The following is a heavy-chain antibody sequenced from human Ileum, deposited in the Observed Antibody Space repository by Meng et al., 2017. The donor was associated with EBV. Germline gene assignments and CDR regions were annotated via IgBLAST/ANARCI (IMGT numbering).Heavy chain of an antibody. CDR3: ASGRDYAWHS. V-gene: IGHV4-4*02. J-gene: IGHJ4*02. D-gene: IGHD4-17*01. Sequence: QVQLQAPGPGLVKPSGTLSLTCAVSGDSISSNNWWSWVRQPPGKGLEWIGEIYHSGSTNYNPSFKSRVTMSVDKSKNQISLNLSSVTAADTAVYYCASGRDYAWHSWGRGTLVTVSS. CDR2: IYHSGST. CDR1: GDSISSNNW.